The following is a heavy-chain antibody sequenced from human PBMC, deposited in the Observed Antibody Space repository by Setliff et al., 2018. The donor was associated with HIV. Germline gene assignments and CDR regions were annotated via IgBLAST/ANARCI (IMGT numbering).Heavy chain of an antibody. CDR2: VYPADSNT. CDR1: GYILRNYW. CDR3: ARLGGSFGIPHFDF. V-gene: IGHV5-51*01. J-gene: IGHJ4*02. D-gene: IGHD3-3*02. Sequence: GESLKISCKGSGYILRNYWIAWVRQMPGKGLEWMGLVYPADSNTIYSPSFQHQVTISADKSFSTAFLQWSDVKASDSGIYFCARLGGSFGIPHFDFWGQGTPVTVSS.